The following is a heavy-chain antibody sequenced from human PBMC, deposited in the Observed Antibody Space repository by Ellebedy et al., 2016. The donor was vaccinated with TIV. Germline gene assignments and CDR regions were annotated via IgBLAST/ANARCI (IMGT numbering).Heavy chain of an antibody. CDR3: ARHYYYGMDV. CDR2: INPNSGGT. V-gene: IGHV1-2*02. CDR1: GYTFTSYY. Sequence: ASVKVSCXASGYTFTSYYINWVRQAPGQGLEWMGWINPNSGGTNYAQKFQGRVTMTRDTSISTAYMELSRLRSDDTAVYYCARHYYYGMDVWGQGTTVTVSS. J-gene: IGHJ6*02.